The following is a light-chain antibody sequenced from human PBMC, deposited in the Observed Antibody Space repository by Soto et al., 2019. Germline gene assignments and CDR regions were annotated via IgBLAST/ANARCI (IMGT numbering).Light chain of an antibody. V-gene: IGLV3-21*02. CDR1: NIGSKS. CDR2: DDS. J-gene: IGLJ2*01. Sequence: SYELTQPPSVSVAPGQTARITCGGNNIGSKSVHWYQQKPGQAPVLVVYDDSDRPSGIPERFSGSNSGNTATLTISGLQSEDEADYYCAAWDDSLNGPVFGGGTKVTVL. CDR3: AAWDDSLNGPV.